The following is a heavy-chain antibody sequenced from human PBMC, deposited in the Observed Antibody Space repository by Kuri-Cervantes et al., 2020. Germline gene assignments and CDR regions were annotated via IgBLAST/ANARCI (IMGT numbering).Heavy chain of an antibody. D-gene: IGHD6-13*01. CDR3: ARSATDYYYYYMDV. Sequence: GESLKISCAASGFTFSSYAMHWVRQAPGKGLEWVAVISYDGGNKYYADSVKGRFTISRDNPKNTLYLQMSSLRADDTAVYFCARSATDYYYYYMDVWGKGTTVTVSS. J-gene: IGHJ6*03. V-gene: IGHV3-30*15. CDR2: ISYDGGNK. CDR1: GFTFSSYA.